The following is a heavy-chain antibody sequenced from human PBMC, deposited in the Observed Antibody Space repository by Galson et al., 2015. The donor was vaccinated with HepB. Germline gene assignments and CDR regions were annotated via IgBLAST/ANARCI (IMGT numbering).Heavy chain of an antibody. CDR3: ARIASPTSDNVPFDY. CDR1: GFSLSTSGMC. J-gene: IGHJ4*02. CDR2: IDWDDDK. Sequence: PALVKPTQTLTLTCTFSGFSLSTSGMCVSWIRQPPGKALEWLALIDWDDDKYYSTSLKTRLTISKDTSKNQVVLTMTNMDPVDTATYYCARIASPTSDNVPFDYWGQGTLVTVSS. D-gene: IGHD2/OR15-2a*01. V-gene: IGHV2-70*01.